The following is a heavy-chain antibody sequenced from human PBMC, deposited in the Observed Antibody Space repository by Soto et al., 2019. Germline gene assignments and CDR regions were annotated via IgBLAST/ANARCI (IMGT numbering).Heavy chain of an antibody. CDR2: INHSGST. J-gene: IGHJ1*01. Sequence: SETLSLTFAVYGGSFSGYYWSWIRQPPGKGLEWIGEINHSGSTNYNPSLKSRVTISVDTSKNQFSLKLSSVTAADTAVYYCARQVTRIAAAFQHWGQGTLVTVSS. D-gene: IGHD6-13*01. V-gene: IGHV4-34*01. CDR1: GGSFSGYY. CDR3: ARQVTRIAAAFQH.